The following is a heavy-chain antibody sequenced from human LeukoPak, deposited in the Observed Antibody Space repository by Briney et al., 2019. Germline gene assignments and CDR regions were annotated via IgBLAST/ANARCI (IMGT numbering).Heavy chain of an antibody. CDR3: ASGQQLDYYYYYMDV. J-gene: IGHJ6*03. D-gene: IGHD6-13*01. V-gene: IGHV1-46*01. CDR2: INPSGGST. Sequence: ASVKVSCKASGYTFTSYYMHWVRQAPGQGLEWMGIINPSGGSTSYAQKFQGRVTMTRDMSTSTVYMELSGLRSEDTAVYYCASGQQLDYYYYYMDVWGKGTTVTVSS. CDR1: GYTFTSYY.